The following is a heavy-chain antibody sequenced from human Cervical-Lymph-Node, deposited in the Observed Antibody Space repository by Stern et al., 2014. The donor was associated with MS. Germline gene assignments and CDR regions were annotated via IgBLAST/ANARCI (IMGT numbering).Heavy chain of an antibody. Sequence: QVQLKESGSGLVKPSQTLSLTCAVSGGTISSGGYSWSWIRQQPGKGLEWIGYIYQSGSTYYTQPFKSQSTRSVDRAKNQFSLKLSSLTAADTALYYCARSSTVTPNAFDIWGQGTMFTVSS. J-gene: IGHJ3*02. V-gene: IGHV4-30-2*01. CDR2: IYQSGST. CDR1: GGTISSGGYS. CDR3: ARSSTVTPNAFDI. D-gene: IGHD4-17*01.